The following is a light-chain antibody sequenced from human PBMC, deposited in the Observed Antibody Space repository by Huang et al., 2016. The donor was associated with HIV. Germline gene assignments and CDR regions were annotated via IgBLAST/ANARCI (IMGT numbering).Light chain of an antibody. CDR2: DAT. CDR3: QQRSNWPPIT. CDR1: QSVNRY. V-gene: IGKV3-11*01. Sequence: QSVNRYLAWYQQKPGQAPRLLIYDATNRATGIPARFSGSGSGTDFTLTISSLEPEDFAVYYCQQRSNWPPITFGQGTRLEIK. J-gene: IGKJ5*01.